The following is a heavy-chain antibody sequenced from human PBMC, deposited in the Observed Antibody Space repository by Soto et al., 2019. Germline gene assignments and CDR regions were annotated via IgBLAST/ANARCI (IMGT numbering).Heavy chain of an antibody. CDR2: IVVGSGKT. V-gene: IGHV1-58*01. D-gene: IGHD3-10*01. Sequence: SVKVSCKASGFTFTASAVQWVRQARGQRLEWIGWIVVGSGKTNYAENFRERVTITRDTSISTAYMELSRLRSDDTAVYYCARDGSGMNYYYYYGMDVWGQGTTVTVSS. CDR1: GFTFTASA. J-gene: IGHJ6*02. CDR3: ARDGSGMNYYYYYGMDV.